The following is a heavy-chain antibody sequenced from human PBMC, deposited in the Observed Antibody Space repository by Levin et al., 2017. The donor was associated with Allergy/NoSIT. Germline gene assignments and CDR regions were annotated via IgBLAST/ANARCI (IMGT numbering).Heavy chain of an antibody. CDR3: AGIGSGYDSWFDP. Sequence: KPSETLSLTCTVSGGSISSYYWSWIRQLPGKGLEWIGYIYYSGSTNYNPSLKIRVTISVDTSKNQFSLKLSSGTAADAAVYCCAGIGSGYDSWFDPWGQGTLVTVSS. D-gene: IGHD5-12*01. CDR2: IYYSGST. J-gene: IGHJ5*02. V-gene: IGHV4-59*01. CDR1: GGSISSYY.